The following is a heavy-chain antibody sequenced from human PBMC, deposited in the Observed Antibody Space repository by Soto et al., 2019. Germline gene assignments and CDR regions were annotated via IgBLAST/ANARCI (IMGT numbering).Heavy chain of an antibody. V-gene: IGHV4-59*01. CDR2: IYYSGTA. CDR1: GGSISSYY. CDR3: ARGKIIGP. J-gene: IGHJ5*02. D-gene: IGHD3-3*01. Sequence: PSETLSLTCTVSGGSISSYYWSWIRQPPGKGLEWIGYIYYSGTANYNPSLKSRVTMSVDTSKNQFSLKLRSVTAADTAVYYCARGKIIGPWGQGTLVTVSS.